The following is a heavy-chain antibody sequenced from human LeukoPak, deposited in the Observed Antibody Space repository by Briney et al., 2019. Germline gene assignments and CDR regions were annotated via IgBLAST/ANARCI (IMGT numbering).Heavy chain of an antibody. CDR3: ARDVYSGYDLGDY. Sequence: PGGSLRLSCAASGFTFSSYGMHWVRQAPGKGLEWVAFIRYDGSNKYYADSVKGRFTISRDNAKNTLYLQMNSLRAEDTAVYYCARDVYSGYDLGDYWGQGTLVTVSS. CDR1: GFTFSSYG. D-gene: IGHD5-12*01. CDR2: IRYDGSNK. V-gene: IGHV3-30*02. J-gene: IGHJ4*02.